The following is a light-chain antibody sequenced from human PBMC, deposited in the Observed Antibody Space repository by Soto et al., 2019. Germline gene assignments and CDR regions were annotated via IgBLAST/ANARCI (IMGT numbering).Light chain of an antibody. J-gene: IGLJ1*01. V-gene: IGLV2-14*01. CDR3: CSYTTSNTRQIV. CDR2: DVT. Sequence: LTEPASGSGSPGQSMTISCTGTSSDVVGYNYVSWYQQQPGKAPKFMIYDVTNRPSGVSNRFSGSKSGNTASLTISGLQAEDEADYYCCSYTTSNTRQIVFGTGTKVTVL. CDR1: SSDVVGYNY.